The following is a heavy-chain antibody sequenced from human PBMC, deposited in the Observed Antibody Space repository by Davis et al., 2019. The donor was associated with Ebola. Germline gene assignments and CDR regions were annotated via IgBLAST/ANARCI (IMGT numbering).Heavy chain of an antibody. V-gene: IGHV5-51*01. CDR3: ARQSVLYGYSDS. J-gene: IGHJ4*02. CDR1: GYSFTTYW. CDR2: MYAGDSDT. D-gene: IGHD5-24*01. Sequence: GESLKISCKGSGYSFTTYWIAWVRQMPGKGMEWVGIMYAGDSDTRYSPSFEGQVTISADRSIGTAYLQWNSLKASDTAMYYCARQSVLYGYSDSWGQGTLVTVSS.